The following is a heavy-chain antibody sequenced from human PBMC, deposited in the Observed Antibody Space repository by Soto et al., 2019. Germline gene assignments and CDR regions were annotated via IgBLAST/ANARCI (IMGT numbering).Heavy chain of an antibody. V-gene: IGHV3-33*01. CDR3: ARNGQSSSAAPGGYGMDV. Sequence: QVQLVESGGGVVQPGRSLRLSCAASGFTFSSYGMHWVRQAPGKGLEWVAVIWYDGSNKYYADSVKGRFTISRDNSKNTLYLQMNSLRAEDTAVYYCARNGQSSSAAPGGYGMDVWGQGTTVTVSS. CDR1: GFTFSSYG. CDR2: IWYDGSNK. J-gene: IGHJ6*02. D-gene: IGHD6-6*01.